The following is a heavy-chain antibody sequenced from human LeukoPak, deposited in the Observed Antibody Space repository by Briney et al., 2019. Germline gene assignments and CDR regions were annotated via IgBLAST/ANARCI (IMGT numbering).Heavy chain of an antibody. D-gene: IGHD2-21*02. V-gene: IGHV3-9*01. CDR2: ISWNSGSI. CDR3: AKDMGGGRGELLFGYFDY. J-gene: IGHJ4*02. Sequence: GRSLRLSCAASGLTFDDYAMHWVRQAPGKGLEWVSGISWNSGSIGYADSVKGRFTISRDNAKNSLYLQMNSLRAEDTALYYCAKDMGGGRGELLFGYFDYWGQGTLVTVSS. CDR1: GLTFDDYA.